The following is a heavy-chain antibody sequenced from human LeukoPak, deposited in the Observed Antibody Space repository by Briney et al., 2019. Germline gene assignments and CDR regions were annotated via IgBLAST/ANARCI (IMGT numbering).Heavy chain of an antibody. Sequence: SVKVSCKASGGTFSSYAISWVRQAPGQGLEWMGRIIPILGIANYAQKFQGRVTITADKSTSTAYMELSSLRSEDTAVYYCAREYYYDSSGYFDYWGQGTLVTVSS. CDR1: GGTFSSYA. D-gene: IGHD3-22*01. V-gene: IGHV1-69*04. J-gene: IGHJ4*02. CDR3: AREYYYDSSGYFDY. CDR2: IIPILGIA.